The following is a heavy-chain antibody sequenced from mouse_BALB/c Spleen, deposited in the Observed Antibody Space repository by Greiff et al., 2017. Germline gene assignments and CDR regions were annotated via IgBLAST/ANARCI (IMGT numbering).Heavy chain of an antibody. D-gene: IGHD2-4*01. CDR3: ARGYDYDWYFDV. J-gene: IGHJ1*01. CDR2: INPYNDGT. Sequence: EVQLQESGPELVKPGASVKMSCKASGYTFTSYVMHWVKQKPGQGLEWIGYINPYNDGTKYNEKFKGKATLTSDKSSSTAYMELSSLTSEDSAVYYCARGYDYDWYFDVWGAGTTVTVSS. CDR1: GYTFTSYV. V-gene: IGHV1-14*01.